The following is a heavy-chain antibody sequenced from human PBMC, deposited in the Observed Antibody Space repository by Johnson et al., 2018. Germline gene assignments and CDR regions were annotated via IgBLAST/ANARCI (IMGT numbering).Heavy chain of an antibody. V-gene: IGHV3-64*01. Sequence: VQLVESGGGLVQPGGSLRLSCAASGFTFNSHGMHWVRQAPGKGLEYVSAIGSDGVNTYYANSVKGRFTITRDNSKNTLYLQMGRLTTEDMVVYFCARDTGQLEGSGTVAFDIWGQGTVVTVSS. D-gene: IGHD3-10*01. J-gene: IGHJ3*02. CDR3: ARDTGQLEGSGTVAFDI. CDR1: GFTFNSHG. CDR2: IGSDGVNT.